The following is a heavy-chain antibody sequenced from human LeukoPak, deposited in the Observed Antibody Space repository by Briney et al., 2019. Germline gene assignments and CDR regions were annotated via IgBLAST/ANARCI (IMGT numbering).Heavy chain of an antibody. CDR3: ATDLGLTMIRGVIVH. CDR2: IYTSGST. CDR1: GGSISSYY. Sequence: SETLSLTCTVSGGSISSYYWSWIRQPAGKGLEWIGRIYTSGSTNYNPSLKSRVTMSVDTSKNQFSLKLSSVTAADTAVYYCATDLGLTMIRGVIVHWGQGALVTVSS. V-gene: IGHV4-4*07. J-gene: IGHJ4*02. D-gene: IGHD3-10*01.